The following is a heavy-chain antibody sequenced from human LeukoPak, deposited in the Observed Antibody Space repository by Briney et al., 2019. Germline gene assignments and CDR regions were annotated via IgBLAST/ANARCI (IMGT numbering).Heavy chain of an antibody. D-gene: IGHD2-2*01. CDR3: AREVVIVVEPAANTIDY. V-gene: IGHV3-21*01. CDR2: ISKSGTYI. J-gene: IGHJ4*02. CDR1: GFTFRDYT. Sequence: GGSLRLSCAASGFTFRDYTMNWVRQAPGKGLGWVSAISKSGTYIKYADSVKGRFTVSRDNAKNSLFLQMNSLRVEDTAVYYCAREVVIVVEPAANTIDYWGQGTRVTVSS.